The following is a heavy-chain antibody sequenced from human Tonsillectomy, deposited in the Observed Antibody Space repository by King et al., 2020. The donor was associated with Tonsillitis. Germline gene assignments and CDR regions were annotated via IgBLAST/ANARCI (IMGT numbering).Heavy chain of an antibody. V-gene: IGHV2-26*01. CDR1: GFSLNKARVG. J-gene: IGHJ6*02. D-gene: IGHD1-20*01. Sequence: TLKESGPVLVKPTETLTLTCTFSGFSLNKARVGVSWIRQPPGTALEWLAHIFSHDAKSSSTTLKTRLTMSQDTSKSQVILNMTDMDHVDTATYYCARTTRYNWNYDGMDVWGQGTTVTVSS. CDR3: ARTTRYNWNYDGMDV. CDR2: IFSHDAK.